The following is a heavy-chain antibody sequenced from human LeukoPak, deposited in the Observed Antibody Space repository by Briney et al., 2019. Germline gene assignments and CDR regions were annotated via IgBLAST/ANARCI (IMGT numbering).Heavy chain of an antibody. CDR2: ISGSGGST. CDR3: ARGRYCNGGSCSGSYFDY. J-gene: IGHJ4*02. CDR1: GLTFSSYA. V-gene: IGHV3-23*01. D-gene: IGHD2-15*01. Sequence: GGSLRLSCAASGLTFSSYAMSWVRQAPGKGLEWVSGISGSGGSTYYADSVKGRFTISRDNSKNTLYLQMNSLRAEDTARYYCARGRYCNGGSCSGSYFDYWGQGTLVTVSS.